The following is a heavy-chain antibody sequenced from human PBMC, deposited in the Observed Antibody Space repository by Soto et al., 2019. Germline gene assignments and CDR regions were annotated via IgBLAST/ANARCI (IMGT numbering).Heavy chain of an antibody. J-gene: IGHJ2*01. Sequence: QVQLQESGPGPVKASETLSLTCTLSGGSTSGNYWSWIRQPAGKGLEWIGRIYSSGRTHYNPSLKSRVTMSVSTNHFPLKLNSVTAADTAVYYCARDFDVNTALDYWYFDLWGRGTLVTVSS. CDR1: GGSTSGNY. V-gene: IGHV4-4*07. CDR3: ARDFDVNTALDYWYFDL. D-gene: IGHD5-18*01. CDR2: IYSSGRT.